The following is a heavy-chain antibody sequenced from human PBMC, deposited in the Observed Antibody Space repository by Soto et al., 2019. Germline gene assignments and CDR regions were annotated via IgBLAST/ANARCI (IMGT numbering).Heavy chain of an antibody. D-gene: IGHD3-10*01. Sequence: QVQLVESGGGVVQPGRSLRLYCAASGFPFTTYGMHWVREGPGKGLEWVAVISYDGSNKYYADSVKGRFTISRDNSKNTLYLQMNSLRPADTALYYCVGGQYYFDYRGQGTLVTVSS. CDR1: GFPFTTYG. V-gene: IGHV3-30*03. J-gene: IGHJ4*02. CDR2: ISYDGSNK. CDR3: VGGQYYFDY.